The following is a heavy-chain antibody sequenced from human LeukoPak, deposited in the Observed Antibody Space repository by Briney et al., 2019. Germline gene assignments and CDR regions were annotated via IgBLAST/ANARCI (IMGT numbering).Heavy chain of an antibody. J-gene: IGHJ6*02. CDR2: IYTSGST. V-gene: IGHV4-4*07. Sequence: SETLSLTCTVSGGPISSYYWSWIRQPAGKGLEWIGRIYTSGSTNYNPSLKSRVTVSVDTSKNQFSLKLSSVTAADTAVYYCARDLFVNLRSSWYPDYGMDVWGQGTTVTVSS. D-gene: IGHD6-13*01. CDR3: ARDLFVNLRSSWYPDYGMDV. CDR1: GGPISSYY.